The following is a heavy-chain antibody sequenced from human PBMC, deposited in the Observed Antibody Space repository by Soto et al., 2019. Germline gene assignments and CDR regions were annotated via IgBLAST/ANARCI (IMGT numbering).Heavy chain of an antibody. CDR2: IYYSGST. V-gene: IGHV4-31*03. CDR3: ARERWGQQLTNYGMDV. D-gene: IGHD6-13*01. Sequence: SETLSLTCTVSGGSISSGGYYWSWIRQHPGKGLEWIGYIYYSGSTYYNPSLKSRVTISVDTSKNQFSLKLSSVTAADTAVYYCARERWGQQLTNYGMDVWGQGTTVTVSS. J-gene: IGHJ6*02. CDR1: GGSISSGGYY.